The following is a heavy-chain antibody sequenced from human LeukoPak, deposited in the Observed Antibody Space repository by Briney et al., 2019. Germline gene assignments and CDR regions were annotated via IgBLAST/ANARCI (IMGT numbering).Heavy chain of an antibody. CDR1: GYTFTSYA. Sequence: ASVKVSCKASGYTFTSYAMHWVRQAPGQRLEWMGWINAVNGNTKYSQKVQGRVSLTTDTSTSTAYMELRSLRSDDTAVYYCARDRGGTYWLDFWGQGTLVTVSS. V-gene: IGHV1-3*01. D-gene: IGHD2-15*01. CDR2: INAVNGNT. CDR3: ARDRGGTYWLDF. J-gene: IGHJ5*01.